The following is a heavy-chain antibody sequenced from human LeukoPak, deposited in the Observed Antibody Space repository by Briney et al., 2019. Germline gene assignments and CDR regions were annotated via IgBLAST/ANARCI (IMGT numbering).Heavy chain of an antibody. J-gene: IGHJ6*03. CDR2: IYYSGST. V-gene: IGHV4-39*01. Sequence: SETLSLTCTVSGGSISSSSYYWGWIRQPPGKGLEWIGSIYYSGSTYYNPSLKSRVTISVDTSKNQFSLKLSSVTAADTAVYYCARHYKDIVVVPAAIRDYYYYYMDVWGKGTTVTVSS. CDR1: GGSISSSSYY. D-gene: IGHD2-2*02. CDR3: ARHYKDIVVVPAAIRDYYYYYMDV.